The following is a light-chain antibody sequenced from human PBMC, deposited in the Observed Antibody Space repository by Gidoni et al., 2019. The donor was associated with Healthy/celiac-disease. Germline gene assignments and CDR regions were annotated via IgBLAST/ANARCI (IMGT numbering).Light chain of an antibody. J-gene: IGKJ5*01. Sequence: DIQMIHSPSSLSASVGDRVTITCRGSQSISSYLNWYQQKPGEAPQLLIYAATSLERGVPSRFSGSGSGEDFTLTSSRLQPEDLATYCCQQSYSTPITFGQGTRLEIK. CDR3: QQSYSTPIT. CDR2: AAT. V-gene: IGKV1-39*01. CDR1: QSISSY.